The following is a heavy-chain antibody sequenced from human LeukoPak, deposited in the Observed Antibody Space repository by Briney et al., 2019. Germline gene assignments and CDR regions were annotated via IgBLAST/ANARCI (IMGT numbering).Heavy chain of an antibody. V-gene: IGHV3-15*01. CDR3: TRDLYDFWSGYYSLGY. J-gene: IGHJ4*02. Sequence: GGSLRLSCAASGFTFSSYAMSWVRQAPGKGLEWVGRIKSKTFGGTTDYSAPVYGRFTVSRDDSKNTLYLQMNSLQTEDTAVYYCTRDLYDFWSGYYSLGYWGQGTLVTVSS. CDR1: GFTFSSYA. D-gene: IGHD3-3*01. CDR2: IKSKTFGGTT.